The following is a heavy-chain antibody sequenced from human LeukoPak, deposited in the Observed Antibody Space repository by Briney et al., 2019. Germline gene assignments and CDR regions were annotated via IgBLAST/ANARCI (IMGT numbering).Heavy chain of an antibody. CDR3: ERAPVEYQLLSATRWFDP. V-gene: IGHV1-8*01. D-gene: IGHD2-2*01. Sequence: ASVKVSCKAPGYTFTSYDINWVRQATGQGLEWMGWMNPNSGNTGYAQKFQGRVTMTRNTSISTAYMELSSLRSEDTAVYYCERAPVEYQLLSATRWFDPWGQGTLVTVSS. J-gene: IGHJ5*02. CDR1: GYTFTSYD. CDR2: MNPNSGNT.